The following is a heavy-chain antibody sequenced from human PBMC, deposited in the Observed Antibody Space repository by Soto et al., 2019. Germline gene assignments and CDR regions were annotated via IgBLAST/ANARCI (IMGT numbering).Heavy chain of an antibody. CDR3: ASNYLYYYGSGNTNYYGMDV. CDR2: ITAYNGNT. J-gene: IGHJ6*02. Sequence: QVQLLQSGAEVKKPGASVKVSCKASGYTFTSYGISWVRQAPGQGLEWMGWITAYNGNTNYAQKLQDRVTMTTDTSTSTAYMELRSLRSDDTAVYYCASNYLYYYGSGNTNYYGMDVWGQGTTVTVSS. V-gene: IGHV1-18*01. CDR1: GYTFTSYG. D-gene: IGHD3-10*01.